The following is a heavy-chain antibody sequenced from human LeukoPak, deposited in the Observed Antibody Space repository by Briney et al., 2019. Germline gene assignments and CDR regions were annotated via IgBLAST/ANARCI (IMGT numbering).Heavy chain of an antibody. D-gene: IGHD1-1*01. CDR1: GGTFSSYA. Sequence: SVKVSCKASGGTFSSYAISWVRQAPGQGLEWMGGIIPIFGTANYAQKFQGRVTITADKSTSTAYMELSSLRSEDTAVYYCARGRTAGTDYYMDVWGKGTTVTVSS. CDR3: ARGRTAGTDYYMDV. CDR2: IIPIFGTA. J-gene: IGHJ6*03. V-gene: IGHV1-69*06.